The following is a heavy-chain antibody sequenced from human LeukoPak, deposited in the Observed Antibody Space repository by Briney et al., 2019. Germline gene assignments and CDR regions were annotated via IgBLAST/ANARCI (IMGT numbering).Heavy chain of an antibody. CDR3: AKSGIAAAGQRGYFDY. D-gene: IGHD6-13*01. V-gene: IGHV3-30*18. Sequence: PGGSLRLSCAASGFKFSNYGIHWVRQAPGKGLEWVAVISNDGSNKYYADSVKGRFTISRDSSKNTLYLQMNSLRAEDTAVYYCAKSGIAAAGQRGYFDYWGQGTLVTVSS. J-gene: IGHJ4*02. CDR2: ISNDGSNK. CDR1: GFKFSNYG.